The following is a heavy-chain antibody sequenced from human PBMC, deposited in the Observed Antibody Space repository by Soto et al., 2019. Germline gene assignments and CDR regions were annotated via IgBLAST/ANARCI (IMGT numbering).Heavy chain of an antibody. Sequence: KVNSVASGVSRSINKKSWVRQAPGKGLEWVANIKQDGSEKYYVDSVKGRFTISRDNAKNSLYLQMNSLRAEDTAVYYCARDPGYCSGGSCYFSDYGMDVWGPGSTVTVT. J-gene: IGHJ6*02. D-gene: IGHD2-15*01. CDR3: ARDPGYCSGGSCYFSDYGMDV. V-gene: IGHV3-7*03. CDR1: GVSRSINK. CDR2: IKQDGSEK.